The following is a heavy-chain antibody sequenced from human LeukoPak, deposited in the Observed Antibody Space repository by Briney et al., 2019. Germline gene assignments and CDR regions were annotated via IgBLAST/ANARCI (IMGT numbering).Heavy chain of an antibody. V-gene: IGHV4-30-4*01. D-gene: IGHD5-24*01. CDR1: GGSISSGDYY. J-gene: IGHJ4*02. CDR3: ARVIGRLEMATDY. Sequence: PSHTLSLTCTLSGGSISSGDYYWSWLRQPPGKGRDWIGYIYYSGSTYYKPSLKSRVTISVDTSKNQFSLKLSSVTAADTAVYYCARVIGRLEMATDYWGQGTLVTVSS. CDR2: IYYSGST.